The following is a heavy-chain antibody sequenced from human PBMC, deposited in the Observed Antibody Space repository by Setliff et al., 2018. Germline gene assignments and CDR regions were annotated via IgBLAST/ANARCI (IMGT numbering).Heavy chain of an antibody. J-gene: IGHJ5*02. CDR1: GGSFSGYY. Sequence: SETLSLTCAVYGGSFSGYYWNWIRQAPGKGLEWIGEINHRGTTSYTPSLKGRVTISVDTSKNQFSLKLSSVTAADTAVYYCARGYCNSVGCFFAGWFDPWGQGTLVTVSS. CDR3: ARGYCNSVGCFFAGWFDP. CDR2: INHRGTT. V-gene: IGHV4-34*01. D-gene: IGHD2-2*01.